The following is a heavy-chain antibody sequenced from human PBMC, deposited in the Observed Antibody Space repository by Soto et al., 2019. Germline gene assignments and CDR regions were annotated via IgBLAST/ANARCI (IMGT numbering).Heavy chain of an antibody. Sequence: SEPLSLTCTVSGGSISSYHWTWIRQAPGKGLEWIGYIHYTGSVRYNPSLQSRITMSVDTSKNLFSLNLSSVTAADTAVYFCVREDDGGDRDYYGLDVWGQGTMVTVSS. D-gene: IGHD2-21*02. CDR3: VREDDGGDRDYYGLDV. J-gene: IGHJ6*02. V-gene: IGHV4-59*04. CDR1: GGSISSYH. CDR2: IHYTGSV.